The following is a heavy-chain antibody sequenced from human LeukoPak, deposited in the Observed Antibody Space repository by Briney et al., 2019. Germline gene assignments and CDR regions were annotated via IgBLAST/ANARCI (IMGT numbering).Heavy chain of an antibody. D-gene: IGHD6-13*01. CDR1: GFTLSSCW. Sequence: PGGSLRLSCAASGFTLSSCWMHWVRQAPGEGLVWVSRIDPDGSTTNYADSVKGRFTTSRDNAKNTLYLQMNSLRAEDTALYYGTRVQPGRAGLMDVWGRGTTVTVSS. CDR2: IDPDGSTT. CDR3: TRVQPGRAGLMDV. V-gene: IGHV3-74*01. J-gene: IGHJ6*02.